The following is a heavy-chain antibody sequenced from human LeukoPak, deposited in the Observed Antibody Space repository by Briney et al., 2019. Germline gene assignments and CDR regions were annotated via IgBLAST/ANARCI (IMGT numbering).Heavy chain of an antibody. CDR3: ARNDRGSGMGY. V-gene: IGHV1-2*06. CDR1: GYTFIGYY. CDR2: IKPDSGAT. D-gene: IGHD3-10*01. J-gene: IGHJ4*02. Sequence: ASVKVSCKASGYTFIGYYLHWVRQAPGQGLEFMGHIKPDSGATTYAQKFQGRVTMTRDTSISTAYMELSSLTSDDTAVYYCARNDRGSGMGYWGQGTLVTVSS.